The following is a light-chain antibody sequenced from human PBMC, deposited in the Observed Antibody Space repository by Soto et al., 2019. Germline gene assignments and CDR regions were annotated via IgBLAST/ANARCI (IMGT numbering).Light chain of an antibody. CDR3: QQLNSYPIT. CDR1: QGISSY. V-gene: IGKV1-9*01. CDR2: AAS. J-gene: IGKJ5*01. Sequence: DIQLTQSPSFLSASVGDRVTITCRASQGISSYLAWYQQKPGKAPKLLIYAASTLQSGVPSRFRGSRFGTEFTLTISSLHPEDFATYYCQQLNSYPITFGQGTRLDIK.